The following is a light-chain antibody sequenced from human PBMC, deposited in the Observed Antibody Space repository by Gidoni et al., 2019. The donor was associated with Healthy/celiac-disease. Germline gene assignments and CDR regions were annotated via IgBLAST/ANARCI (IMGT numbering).Light chain of an antibody. CDR3: AAWDDSLNGVV. CDR1: SSNIGSNT. CDR2: SNN. V-gene: IGLV1-44*01. Sequence: QSVLTQPPSASGTPGQRVTISCSGSSSNIGSNTVNWSQQLSGTAPKLLIYSNNQRPSGVPDRFSGSKSGTSASLAISGLQSEDEADYYCAAWDDSLNGVVFGGGTKLTVL. J-gene: IGLJ2*01.